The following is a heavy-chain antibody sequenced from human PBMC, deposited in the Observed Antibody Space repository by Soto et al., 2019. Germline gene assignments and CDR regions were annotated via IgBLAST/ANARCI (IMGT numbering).Heavy chain of an antibody. J-gene: IGHJ4*02. CDR3: FTYESTSLATFFDY. D-gene: IGHD3-22*01. CDR1: GYSFTTYW. V-gene: IGHV5-51*01. CDR2: IYPGDSDT. Sequence: EVQLVQSGAEVKKPGESLKISCKGSGYSFTTYWIGWVRQMPGKGLEWMGIIYPGDSDTRYSPSFQGQVTISADKSISTAYQRWSSLKASDTAMYYCFTYESTSLATFFDYWGQGTLVTVSS.